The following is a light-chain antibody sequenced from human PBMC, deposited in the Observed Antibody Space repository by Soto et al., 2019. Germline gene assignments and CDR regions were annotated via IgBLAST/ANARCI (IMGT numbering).Light chain of an antibody. Sequence: QSALTRPPSASGSPGQSVAISCSGTSSDVGGYNYVSWYQQHPGKAPKLMIYDVNKRPSGVPDRFSGSKSGNTASLTVSGLQAEDEADYYCISYAGSNKPAFGGGTKVTVL. V-gene: IGLV2-8*01. J-gene: IGLJ2*01. CDR2: DVN. CDR3: ISYAGSNKPA. CDR1: SSDVGGYNY.